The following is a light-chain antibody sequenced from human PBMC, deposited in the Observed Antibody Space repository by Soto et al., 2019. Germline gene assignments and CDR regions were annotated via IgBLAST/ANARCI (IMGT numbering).Light chain of an antibody. J-gene: IGLJ1*01. CDR3: AAWDDSLNGYV. CDR2: NNN. CDR1: SSNIGTNA. Sequence: QSVLTQPPSASGTPGQRVTISCSGGSSNIGTNAVNWYQQLTGTAPKLLYYNNNQRPSGVPDRFSGSKSGTSASLAISGLQSEDEADYYCAAWDDSLNGYVFGNGTKVPVL. V-gene: IGLV1-44*01.